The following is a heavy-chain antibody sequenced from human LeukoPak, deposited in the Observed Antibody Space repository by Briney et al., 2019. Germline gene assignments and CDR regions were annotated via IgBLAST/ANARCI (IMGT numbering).Heavy chain of an antibody. J-gene: IGHJ4*02. Sequence: GGSLRLSCGASGFTFTRFWMNWVRQAPGRGLEWVANIDPDGSHKYYVDSVKGRFTISRDNSKNTVYLQMNSLRAEDTAVYYCARGDWGYTYGYTIWGQGTLVTVSS. CDR1: GFTFTRFW. D-gene: IGHD5-18*01. V-gene: IGHV3-7*03. CDR2: IDPDGSHK. CDR3: ARGDWGYTYGYTI.